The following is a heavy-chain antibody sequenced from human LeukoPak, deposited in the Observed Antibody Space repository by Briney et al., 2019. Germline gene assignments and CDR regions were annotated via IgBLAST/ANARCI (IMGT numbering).Heavy chain of an antibody. CDR2: IYTSGST. CDR1: GGSISSYY. D-gene: IGHD5-18*01. CDR3: AGYVDTAMVSGYYMDV. Sequence: PSETLSLTYTVSGGSISSYYWSWIRQPPGKGLEWIGYIYTSGSTNYNPSLKSRVTISVDTSKNQFSLKLSSVTAADTAVYYCAGYVDTAMVSGYYMDVWGKGTTVTVSS. J-gene: IGHJ6*03. V-gene: IGHV4-4*09.